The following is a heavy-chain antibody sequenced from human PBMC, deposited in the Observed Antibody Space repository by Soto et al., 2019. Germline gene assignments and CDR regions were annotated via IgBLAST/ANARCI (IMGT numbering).Heavy chain of an antibody. CDR3: VREVMAPLGVFDY. CDR1: ADSVSSNSAA. J-gene: IGHJ4*02. D-gene: IGHD2-8*01. Sequence: QLQLQQSGPGLVKPSQTLSLTCAISADSVSSNSAAWNWIRQSPSRGLEWLGRTYYRSKWNYAYAVSVKSRITINPDTSNNQFSLQLNSVTPEDTAIYYCVREVMAPLGVFDYWGQGTLVTVSS. CDR2: TYYRSKWNY. V-gene: IGHV6-1*01.